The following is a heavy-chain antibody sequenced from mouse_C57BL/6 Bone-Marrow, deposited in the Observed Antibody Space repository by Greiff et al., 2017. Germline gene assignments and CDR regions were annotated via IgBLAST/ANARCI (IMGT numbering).Heavy chain of an antibody. D-gene: IGHD1-1*01. Sequence: EVQLQQSGPELVQPGASVKISCKASGYTFTDYYMNWVKQSHGKSLEWIGDINPNNGGTSYNQKFKGKATLTVDKSSSTAYMELRSLTSEDSAVYYCALRYFYYAMDYWGQGTSVTVSS. J-gene: IGHJ4*01. CDR1: GYTFTDYY. CDR2: INPNNGGT. V-gene: IGHV1-26*01. CDR3: ALRYFYYAMDY.